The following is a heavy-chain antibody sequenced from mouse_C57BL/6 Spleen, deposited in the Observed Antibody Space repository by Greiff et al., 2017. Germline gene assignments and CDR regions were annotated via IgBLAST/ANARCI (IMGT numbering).Heavy chain of an antibody. D-gene: IGHD2-4*01. Sequence: VQLQQSGAELVKPGASVKLSCTASGFNIKDYYMHWVKQRTEQGLEWIGRIDPEDGETKSAPKFQGKATITADTSSNTAYLQLSSLTSENTAVYYCARYPLYYDYDGGFAYWGQGTLVTVSA. CDR3: ARYPLYYDYDGGFAY. CDR2: IDPEDGET. CDR1: GFNIKDYY. V-gene: IGHV14-2*01. J-gene: IGHJ3*01.